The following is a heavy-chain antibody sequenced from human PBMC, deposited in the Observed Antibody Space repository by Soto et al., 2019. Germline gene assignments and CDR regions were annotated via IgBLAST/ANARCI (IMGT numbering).Heavy chain of an antibody. CDR1: GFTFDDYA. V-gene: IGHV3-9*01. D-gene: IGHD3-16*02. CDR2: ISWNSGSI. CDR3: AKDRHLGELSFYYFDY. Sequence: PGGSLRLSCAASGFTFDDYAMHWVRQAPGKGLEWVSGISWNSGSIGYADSVKGRFTISRDNAKNSLYLQMNSLRAEDTALYYCAKDRHLGELSFYYFDYWGQGTLVTVSS. J-gene: IGHJ4*02.